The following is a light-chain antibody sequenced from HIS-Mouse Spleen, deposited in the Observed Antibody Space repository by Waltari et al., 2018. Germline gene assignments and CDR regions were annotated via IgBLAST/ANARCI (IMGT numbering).Light chain of an antibody. Sequence: QSALTQSASVSGSPGQSITISCTGTSSDVGGYNYVSWYQQHPGKAPKLMIYDVSNRPSGGSNRFSGSKSGNTASLTISGLQAEDEADYYCSSYTSSSTLVFGGGTKLTVL. V-gene: IGLV2-14*03. CDR3: SSYTSSSTLV. CDR2: DVS. CDR1: SSDVGGYNY. J-gene: IGLJ3*02.